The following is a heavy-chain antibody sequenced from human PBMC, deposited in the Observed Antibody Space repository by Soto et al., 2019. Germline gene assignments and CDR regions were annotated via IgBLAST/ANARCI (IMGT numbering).Heavy chain of an antibody. Sequence: EVQLVESGGGLVKPGGSLRLSCAASGFTFSSYSMNWVRQAPGKGLEWVSSISSSSSYIYYADSVKGRFTISRDNAKNSLYLQMNSLRAEDTAVYYCARLNVDTAVGDAFDIWGQGTMVTVSS. CDR3: ARLNVDTAVGDAFDI. J-gene: IGHJ3*02. V-gene: IGHV3-21*01. CDR1: GFTFSSYS. D-gene: IGHD5-18*01. CDR2: ISSSSSYI.